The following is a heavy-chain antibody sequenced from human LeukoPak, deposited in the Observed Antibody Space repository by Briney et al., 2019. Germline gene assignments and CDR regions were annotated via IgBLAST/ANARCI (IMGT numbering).Heavy chain of an antibody. D-gene: IGHD3-3*01. CDR1: GYPFTTFG. V-gene: IGHV1-18*01. J-gene: IGHJ4*02. CDR2: ISGYNGNT. Sequence: ASVKVSCKTSGYPFTTFGINWVRQAPGQGLEWMGWISGYNGNTIYAQNLQGRVTMTRDTSTSIHYMELSSLRSDDTAVYYYVRSPTRGYFPLLYWGQGTLVTVSS. CDR3: VRSPTRGYFPLLY.